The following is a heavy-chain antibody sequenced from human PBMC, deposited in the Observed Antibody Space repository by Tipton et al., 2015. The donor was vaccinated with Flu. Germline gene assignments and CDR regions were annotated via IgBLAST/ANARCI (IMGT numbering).Heavy chain of an antibody. CDR3: AREHGGYDHNRGTYFSSGMDV. V-gene: IGHV4-59*13. D-gene: IGHD5-12*01. CDR2: MSYSGST. CDR1: GGSIGNFY. J-gene: IGHJ6*02. Sequence: LRLSCTVSGGSIGNFYYTWVRLAPGKGLEWIGSMSYSGSTNYNPSLRSRVSISSDTSKIRFSLRLSSVTAADTATYFCAREHGGYDHNRGTYFSSGMDVWGQGTSVSVSS.